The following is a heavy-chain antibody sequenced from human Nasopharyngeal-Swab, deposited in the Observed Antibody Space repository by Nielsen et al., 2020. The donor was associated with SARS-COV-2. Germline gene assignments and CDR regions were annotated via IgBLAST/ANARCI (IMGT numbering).Heavy chain of an antibody. CDR3: ARKSLGYSSGWLVAFDI. D-gene: IGHD6-19*01. CDR1: GWRFTRCY. V-gene: IGHV1-46*01. J-gene: IGHJ3*02. CDR2: INPSGGST. Sequence: SVTVYRKGSGWRFTRCYMHWVRQAPGQGLEGMGIINPSGGSTSYAQKFRGRVTMTRDTSTSTVYMELSSLRSEDTAVYYCARKSLGYSSGWLVAFDIWGQGTMVTVSS.